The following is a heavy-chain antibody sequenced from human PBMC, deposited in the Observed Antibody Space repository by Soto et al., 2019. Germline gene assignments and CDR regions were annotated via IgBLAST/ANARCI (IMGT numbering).Heavy chain of an antibody. J-gene: IGHJ4*02. CDR1: GFTVSSNY. V-gene: IGHV3-53*02. CDR3: ARVEVTAMGALLDY. Sequence: EVQLVETGGGLIQPGGSLRLSCAASGFTVSSNYMSWVRQAPGKGLEWVSVIYSGGSTYYADSVKGRFTISRDNSKNTLYLQMNSLRAEDTAVYYCARVEVTAMGALLDYWGQGTLVTVSS. CDR2: IYSGGST. D-gene: IGHD5-18*01.